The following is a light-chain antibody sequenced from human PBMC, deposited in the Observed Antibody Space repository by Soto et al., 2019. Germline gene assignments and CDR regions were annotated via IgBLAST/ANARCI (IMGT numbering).Light chain of an antibody. CDR3: HQRYNWPRVT. Sequence: EIVLTQSTATLSLSLGERVTLSFRASQSVSNSLAWYQQKPGQPPRLLIYDVSNRATGIPARFSGSGSGTDFTLTITSLEPEDFAVYFCHQRYNWPRVTFGQGTR. V-gene: IGKV3-11*01. J-gene: IGKJ5*01. CDR2: DVS. CDR1: QSVSNS.